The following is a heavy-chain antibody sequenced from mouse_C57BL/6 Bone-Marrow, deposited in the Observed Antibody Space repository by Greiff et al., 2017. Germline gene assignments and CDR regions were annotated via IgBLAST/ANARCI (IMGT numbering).Heavy chain of an antibody. D-gene: IGHD2-4*01. Sequence: QVQLQQSGAELVRPGTSVKLSCKASGYTFTSYWMHWVKQRPGQGLEWIGVIDPSDSYTNYNQTFKGKATLTVATSSSTAYMQRSSLTSEDSAVYYCTRYYDYDYDGDYWGQGTSLTVSS. J-gene: IGHJ2*02. CDR2: IDPSDSYT. V-gene: IGHV1-59*01. CDR3: TRYYDYDYDGDY. CDR1: GYTFTSYW.